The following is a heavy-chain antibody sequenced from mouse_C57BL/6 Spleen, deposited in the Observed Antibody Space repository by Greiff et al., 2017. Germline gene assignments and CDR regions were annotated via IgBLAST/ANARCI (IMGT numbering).Heavy chain of an antibody. D-gene: IGHD2-2*01. CDR1: GFSFNTYA. V-gene: IGHV10-1*01. J-gene: IGHJ3*01. CDR3: VRQGGYDRFAY. CDR2: IRSKSNNYAT. Sequence: EAGGGLVQPKGSLKLSCAASGFSFNTYAMNWVRQAPGKGLEWVARIRSKSNNYATYYADSVKDRFTISRDDSESMLYLQMNNLKTEDTAMYYCVRQGGYDRFAYWGQGTLVTVSA.